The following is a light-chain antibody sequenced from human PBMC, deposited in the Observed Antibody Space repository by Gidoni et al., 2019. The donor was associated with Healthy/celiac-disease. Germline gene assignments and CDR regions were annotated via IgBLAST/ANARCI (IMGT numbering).Light chain of an antibody. V-gene: IGKV1-5*03. CDR1: QSISSW. J-gene: IGKJ1*01. CDR3: QQYNSYSQT. CDR2: KAS. Sequence: DNQMTQSPSTLSASVGDRVTITCRASQSISSWLAWYQQKPGKAPKRLIYKASSLESGVPSRFSGSGSGTEFTLTISSLQPDDFATYYCQQYNSYSQTFGQXTKVEIK.